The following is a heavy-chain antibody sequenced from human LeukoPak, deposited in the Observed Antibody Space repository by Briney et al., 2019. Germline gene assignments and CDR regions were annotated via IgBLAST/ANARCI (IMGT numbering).Heavy chain of an antibody. D-gene: IGHD4-11*01. V-gene: IGHV1-3*01. CDR1: GYTFTSYA. J-gene: IGHJ6*02. CDR3: ARDPYSNYGMDV. Sequence: ASVKVSYKASGYTFTSYAMHWVRQAPGQRLEWMGWINAGNGNTKYSQKFQGRVTITRDTSASTAYMELSSLRSEDTAVYYCARDPYSNYGMDVWGQGTTVTVSS. CDR2: INAGNGNT.